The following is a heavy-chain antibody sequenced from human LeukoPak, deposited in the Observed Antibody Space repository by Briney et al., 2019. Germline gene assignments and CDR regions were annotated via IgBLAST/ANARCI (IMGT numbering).Heavy chain of an antibody. V-gene: IGHV3-48*01. CDR3: AREYSSSSGRSFDY. J-gene: IGHJ4*02. CDR2: ISSGSNTI. D-gene: IGHD6-6*01. CDR1: RFTFSTYS. Sequence: GGFLRLSCAASRFTFSTYSMNWARQAPGKGLEWVSYISSGSNTIYYADSVKGRFTISRDNAKNSLYLQMNSLRAEDTAVYYCAREYSSSSGRSFDYWGQGTLVTVSS.